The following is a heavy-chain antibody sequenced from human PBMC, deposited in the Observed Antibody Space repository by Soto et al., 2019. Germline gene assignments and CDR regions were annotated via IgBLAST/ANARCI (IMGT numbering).Heavy chain of an antibody. D-gene: IGHD1-26*01. CDR3: ARGPRGGSPSY. Sequence: WETLSLTCGVYGGSFSGYYWSWIRQSPGKGLEWIGEINHSGSTNYNPSLKSRVITSVDTSKNQFSLKLSSVTAADTAVYYCARGPRGGSPSYCGQGTLVTVSS. CDR2: INHSGST. CDR1: GGSFSGYY. V-gene: IGHV4-34*01. J-gene: IGHJ4*02.